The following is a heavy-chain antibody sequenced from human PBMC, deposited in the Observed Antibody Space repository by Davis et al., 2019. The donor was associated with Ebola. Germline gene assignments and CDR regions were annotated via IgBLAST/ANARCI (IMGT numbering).Heavy chain of an antibody. D-gene: IGHD5-18*01. Sequence: GESLKISCAVSGFAFSNAWMNWVRQAPGKGLEWVGRINRKADGGTTDHAAPVKGRFTISREDSKNTLYLQMNSLKTEDTAVYYCTTVGGYIYGQRDYWGQGALVTVSS. CDR3: TTVGGYIYGQRDY. V-gene: IGHV3-15*07. CDR2: INRKADGGTT. J-gene: IGHJ4*02. CDR1: GFAFSNAW.